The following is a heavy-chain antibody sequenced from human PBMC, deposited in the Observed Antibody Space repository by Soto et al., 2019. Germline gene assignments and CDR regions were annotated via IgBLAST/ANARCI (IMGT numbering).Heavy chain of an antibody. CDR2: LDTAGDT. CDR1: GFTFSSYD. J-gene: IGHJ6*02. V-gene: IGHV3-13*01. CDR3: ARGRRVQAVISPMHX. D-gene: IGHD2-21*01. Sequence: PGGSLRVSFSASGFTFSSYDMHWVRQATGKGLEWVAALDTAGDTYYPSTVKGLFTISREHAKNSLYLQMNSLRAGDTAVYYCARGRRVQAVISPMHXWGQAPTVTVS.